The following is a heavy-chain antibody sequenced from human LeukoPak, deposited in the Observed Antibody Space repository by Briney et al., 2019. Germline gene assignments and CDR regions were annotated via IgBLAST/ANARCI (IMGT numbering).Heavy chain of an antibody. CDR1: GDSVSSNSAA. CDR3: ARSVKQWLGKRKNWFDP. Sequence: SQTLSLTCAISGDSVSSNSAAWNWIRQSPSRGLEWLGRTYYRSKWYSDYAVSVKSRITINPDTSKNQFSLQLNSVTPEDTAVYYCARSVKQWLGKRKNWFDPWGQGTLVTVSS. D-gene: IGHD6-19*01. V-gene: IGHV6-1*01. CDR2: TYYRSKWYS. J-gene: IGHJ5*02.